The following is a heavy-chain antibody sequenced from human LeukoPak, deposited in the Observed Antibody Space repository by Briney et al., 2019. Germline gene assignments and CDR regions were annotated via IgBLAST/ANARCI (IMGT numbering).Heavy chain of an antibody. J-gene: IGHJ4*02. CDR1: GYTFTGYY. V-gene: IGHV1-2*02. Sequence: ASVKVSCKASGYTFTGYYMHWVRQAPGQGLEWMGWINPNSGGTNYAQKFQGRVTMTRDTSTSTAYMELSRLRSDDTAIYYCASGFRTGWYEDPYFDYWGQGTLVTVSS. CDR2: INPNSGGT. CDR3: ASGFRTGWYEDPYFDY. D-gene: IGHD6-19*01.